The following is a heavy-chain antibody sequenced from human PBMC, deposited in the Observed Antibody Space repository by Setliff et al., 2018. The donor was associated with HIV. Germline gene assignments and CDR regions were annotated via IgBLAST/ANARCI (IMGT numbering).Heavy chain of an antibody. CDR1: GGSISSYY. J-gene: IGHJ4*02. D-gene: IGHD1-26*01. CDR3: AGGPGTTSIDY. Sequence: SETLSLTCTVAGGSISSYYWSWIRQPPGKGLEWIGEINHSGSTNYNMSLWSRVTISLDASRNQFSLELISVTAADTAVYYCAGGPGTTSIDYWAQGTRVTVSS. V-gene: IGHV4-34*01. CDR2: INHSGST.